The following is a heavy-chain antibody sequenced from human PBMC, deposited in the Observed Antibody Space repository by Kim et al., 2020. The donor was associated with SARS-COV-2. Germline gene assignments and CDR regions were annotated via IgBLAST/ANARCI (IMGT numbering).Heavy chain of an antibody. V-gene: IGHV3-9*01. CDR3: AKDRDMSGNYRGRYFDY. J-gene: IGHJ4*02. CDR1: GFNFDDYA. CDR2: VSWNSGSI. Sequence: SLRLSCAASGFNFDDYAMHWVRQAPGKGLEWVSGVSWNSGSIGSADSVKGRFTISRDNAKNSLYLQMNSLRPEDTALYFCAKDRDMSGNYRGRYFDYWGQGTLVTVSS. D-gene: IGHD1-26*01.